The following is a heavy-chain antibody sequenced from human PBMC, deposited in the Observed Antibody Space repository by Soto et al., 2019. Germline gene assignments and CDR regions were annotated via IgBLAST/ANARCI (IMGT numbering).Heavy chain of an antibody. CDR3: ASMGYHYGSGSYPLDY. CDR2: IYNSGRN. V-gene: IGHV4-59*08. CDR1: GGSISSYY. J-gene: IGHJ4*02. Sequence: QVQLQESGPGLVKPSETLSLTCTVSGGSISSYYWTWIRQPPGKGLEWIGFIYNSGRNNYNPSLRSRVTISVVTYKGLVSLKRWAVTAADTAVYFCASMGYHYGSGSYPLDYWGQGTLVTVSS. D-gene: IGHD3-10*01.